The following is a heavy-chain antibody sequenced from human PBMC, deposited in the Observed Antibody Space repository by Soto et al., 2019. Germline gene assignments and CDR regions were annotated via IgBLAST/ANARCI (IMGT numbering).Heavy chain of an antibody. CDR2: ISGSGTTT. CDR1: GFSFSSFS. D-gene: IGHD3-10*01. J-gene: IGHJ4*02. CDR3: ARLGDYGSGSY. Sequence: EVHLVESGGDLVQPGGSLRLSCAASGFSFSSFSMNWVRQAPGKGLEWVSYISGSGTTTYYADSVKGRFTISRDNAKNSLDLQMNSLQAEDTAVYYCARLGDYGSGSYWGQGTLVTVSS. V-gene: IGHV3-48*04.